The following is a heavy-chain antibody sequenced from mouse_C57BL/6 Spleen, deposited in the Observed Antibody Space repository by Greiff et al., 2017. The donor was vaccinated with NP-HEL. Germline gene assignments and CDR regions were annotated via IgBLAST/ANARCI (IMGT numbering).Heavy chain of an antibody. CDR2: IDPSDSYT. D-gene: IGHD1-1*01. CDR3: ARGIHYGRSSYAMDY. V-gene: IGHV1-59*01. CDR1: GYTFTSYW. Sequence: VQLQQSGAELVRPGTSVKLSCKASGYTFTSYWMHWVKQRPGQGLEWIGVIDPSDSYTNYNQKFKGKATLTVDTSSSTAYMQLSSLTSEDSAVYYCARGIHYGRSSYAMDYWGQGTSVTVSS. J-gene: IGHJ4*01.